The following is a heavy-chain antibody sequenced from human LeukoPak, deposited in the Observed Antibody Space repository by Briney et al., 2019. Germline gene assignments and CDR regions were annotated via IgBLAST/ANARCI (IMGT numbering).Heavy chain of an antibody. CDR3: ARVLIEYSSSTDV. D-gene: IGHD6-6*01. CDR2: IYYSGST. J-gene: IGHJ6*04. CDR1: GGSISSHY. V-gene: IGHV4-59*11. Sequence: SETLSLTCTVSGGSISSHYWSWIRQPPGKGLEWIGYIYYSGSTNYNPSLKSRVTISVDTSKNQFSLKLSSVTAADTAVYYCARVLIEYSSSTDVWGKGTTVTVSS.